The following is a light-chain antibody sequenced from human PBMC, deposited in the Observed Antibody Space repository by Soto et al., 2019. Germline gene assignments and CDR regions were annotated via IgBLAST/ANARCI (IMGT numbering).Light chain of an antibody. CDR1: QSVSSN. J-gene: IGKJ1*01. V-gene: IGKV3D-15*01. Sequence: DIVMTQSPATLSVSPGERATLSCWASQSVSSNLAWYQQKPGQAPRLLIYDVSTRATGIPTRFSGSGSGTEFTLTISSLQSEDFAIYYCQQRYNWPLTFGQGTKVDIK. CDR3: QQRYNWPLT. CDR2: DVS.